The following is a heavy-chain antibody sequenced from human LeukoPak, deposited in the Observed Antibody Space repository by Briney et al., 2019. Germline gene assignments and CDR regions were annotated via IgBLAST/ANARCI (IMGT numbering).Heavy chain of an antibody. J-gene: IGHJ4*02. Sequence: SQTLSLTCTVSGVSISSSNSYWGWIRQPPGKGLEWIGSIYYTGNTYYNASLKSRVTISIDTSKNQISLRLNSVTATDTAMYYCARQTGSGLFTLPGGQGTLVTVSS. CDR1: GVSISSSNSY. D-gene: IGHD3/OR15-3a*01. CDR2: IYYTGNT. CDR3: ARQTGSGLFTLP. V-gene: IGHV4-39*01.